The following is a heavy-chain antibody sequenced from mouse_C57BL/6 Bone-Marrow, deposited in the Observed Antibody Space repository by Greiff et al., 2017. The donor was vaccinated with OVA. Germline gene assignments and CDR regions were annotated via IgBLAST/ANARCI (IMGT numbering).Heavy chain of an antibody. V-gene: IGHV3-8*01. D-gene: IGHD3-3*01. J-gene: IGHJ4*01. CDR1: GYSITSDY. CDR3: ARGTRYYYAMDY. CDR2: ISYSGST. Sequence: EVKLMESGPGLAKPSQTLSLTCSVTGYSITSDYWNSIRKFPGNKLEYMGYISYSGSTYYNPSLKSRISITRDTSKNQYYLQLNSVTTEDTATYYCARGTRYYYAMDYWGQGTSVTVSS.